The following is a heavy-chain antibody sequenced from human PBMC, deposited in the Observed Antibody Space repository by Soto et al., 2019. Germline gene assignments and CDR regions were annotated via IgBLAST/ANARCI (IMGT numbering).Heavy chain of an antibody. V-gene: IGHV5-51*01. J-gene: IGHJ4*02. CDR3: ARLSRGYSYGYYFDY. D-gene: IGHD5-18*01. Sequence: GESLKISCKGSGYSFTSYWIGWVRQMPGKGLEWMGIIYPGDSDTRYSPSFQGQVTISADKSISTAYLQWSSLMASDTAMYYCARLSRGYSYGYYFDYWGQGTLVTVSS. CDR2: IYPGDSDT. CDR1: GYSFTSYW.